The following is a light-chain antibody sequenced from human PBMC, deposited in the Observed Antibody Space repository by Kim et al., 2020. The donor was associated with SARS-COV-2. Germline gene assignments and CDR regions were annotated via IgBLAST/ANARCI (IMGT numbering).Light chain of an antibody. Sequence: SSELTQDPAVSVALGQTVRITCQGDSLRSYYASWYQQKPGQAPVLVIYGKNNRPSGIPDRFSGSSSGDTASLTITGAQAEDEADCYCNSRDSSGNHVFGTGTKVTVL. CDR1: SLRSYY. CDR2: GKN. CDR3: NSRDSSGNHV. V-gene: IGLV3-19*01. J-gene: IGLJ1*01.